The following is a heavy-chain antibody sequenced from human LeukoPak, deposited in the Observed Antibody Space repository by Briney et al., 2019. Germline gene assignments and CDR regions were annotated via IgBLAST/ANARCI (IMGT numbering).Heavy chain of an antibody. CDR1: GFPFSSHA. J-gene: IGHJ4*02. CDR2: ISAAGDNI. D-gene: IGHD3-10*01. Sequence: GGSLRLSCAASGFPFSSHALSWVRQTPGKGLEWVSSISAAGDNIYFADSVKGRFTISRDNSRSTLYLQMNSLRPEDTAIYYCAREGYYGSGSPPSLYFDYWGQGTLVTVSS. CDR3: AREGYYGSGSPPSLYFDY. V-gene: IGHV3-23*01.